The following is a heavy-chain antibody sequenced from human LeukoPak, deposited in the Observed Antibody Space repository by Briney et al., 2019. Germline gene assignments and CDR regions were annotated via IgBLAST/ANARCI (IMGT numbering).Heavy chain of an antibody. V-gene: IGHV3-66*02. Sequence: AGGSLRLSCAASGFTVSSNYVSWVRQAPGKGLEWVSVIYSGGSTYYADSVKGRFTISRDNSKNTLYLQMNSLRAEDTAVYYCARDLYYYDSSGYPEGPFDYWGQGTLVTVSS. CDR2: IYSGGST. J-gene: IGHJ4*02. CDR1: GFTVSSNY. CDR3: ARDLYYYDSSGYPEGPFDY. D-gene: IGHD3-22*01.